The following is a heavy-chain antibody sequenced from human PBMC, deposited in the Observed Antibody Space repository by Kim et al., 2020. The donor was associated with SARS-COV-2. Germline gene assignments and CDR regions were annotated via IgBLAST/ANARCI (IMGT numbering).Heavy chain of an antibody. J-gene: IGHJ5*02. V-gene: IGHV4-34*01. D-gene: IGHD2-21*01. Sequence: NYTPPHRSRITITVDTSKNQFSLKLSSATAADTAGYYCAREAPYNWNDVWGQGTLVTVSS. CDR3: AREAPYNWNDV.